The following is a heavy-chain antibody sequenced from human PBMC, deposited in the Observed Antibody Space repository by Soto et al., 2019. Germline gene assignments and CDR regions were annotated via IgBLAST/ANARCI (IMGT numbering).Heavy chain of an antibody. CDR3: ARRRDGYNYGYYYGMDV. D-gene: IGHD5-12*01. V-gene: IGHV5-51*01. Sequence: GEPLKISCXGSXYGFTSYWIGWVRQMPGKGLEGMGLIYPGDSDTRHSPSFQGQVPLSADKSISTAYLQWSRLKASDTAMYYCARRRDGYNYGYYYGMDVWGQGTTVTVSS. CDR2: IYPGDSDT. J-gene: IGHJ6*02. CDR1: XYGFTSYW.